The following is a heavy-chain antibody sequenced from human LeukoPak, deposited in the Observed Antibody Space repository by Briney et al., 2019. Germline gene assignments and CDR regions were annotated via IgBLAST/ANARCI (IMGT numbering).Heavy chain of an antibody. Sequence: PSETLSLTCTVSGGSISSSSYYWGWIRQPPGKGLEWIGSIYYSGSTYYNPSLKSRVTISVDTSKNQFSLKLSSVTAAYTAVYYCARVRQQLGVFGWGQGTLVTVSS. D-gene: IGHD6-13*01. CDR1: GGSISSSSYY. V-gene: IGHV4-39*07. J-gene: IGHJ4*02. CDR2: IYYSGST. CDR3: ARVRQQLGVFG.